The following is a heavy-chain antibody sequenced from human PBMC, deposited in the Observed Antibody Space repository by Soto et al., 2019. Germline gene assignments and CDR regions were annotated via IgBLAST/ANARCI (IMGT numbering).Heavy chain of an antibody. D-gene: IGHD2-8*01. CDR1: GYTFTSYD. Sequence: GASVKVSCKASGYTFTSYDINWVRQATGQGLEWMGWMNPNSGNTGYAQKFQGRVTMTRNTSISTAYMELSSLRSEDTAVYYCARGNWALGYCTNGVCYDYYYYGMDVWGQGTTVTVSS. CDR2: MNPNSGNT. V-gene: IGHV1-8*01. CDR3: ARGNWALGYCTNGVCYDYYYYGMDV. J-gene: IGHJ6*02.